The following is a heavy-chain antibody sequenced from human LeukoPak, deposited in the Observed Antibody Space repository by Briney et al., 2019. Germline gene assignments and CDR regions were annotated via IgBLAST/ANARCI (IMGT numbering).Heavy chain of an antibody. Sequence: SQTLSLTCTVSGGSISSGGYYWSWIRQHPGKGLEWIGYIYYSGSTYYNPSLKSRVTISVDTSKNQFSLKLSSVTAADTAVYYWARAYGSGSLGFDPWGQGTLVTVSS. J-gene: IGHJ5*02. CDR2: IYYSGST. V-gene: IGHV4-31*03. D-gene: IGHD3-10*01. CDR3: ARAYGSGSLGFDP. CDR1: GGSISSGGYY.